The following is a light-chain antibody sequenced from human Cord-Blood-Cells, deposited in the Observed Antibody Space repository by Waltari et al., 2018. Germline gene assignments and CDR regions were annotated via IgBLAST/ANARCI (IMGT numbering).Light chain of an antibody. Sequence: QSVLTQPPSASGTPGQRVTISCSGSSSNIGRNTVNWYQQLPGTAPKLLIYSNNQPPSGVPHRFSGSKSGTSASLAISGLQSEDEADYYCAAWDDSLNGWVFGGGTKLTVL. CDR1: SSNIGRNT. CDR3: AAWDDSLNGWV. CDR2: SNN. V-gene: IGLV1-44*01. J-gene: IGLJ3*02.